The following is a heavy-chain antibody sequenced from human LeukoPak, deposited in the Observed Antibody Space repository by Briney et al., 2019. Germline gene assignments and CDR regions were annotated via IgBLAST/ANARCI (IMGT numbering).Heavy chain of an antibody. CDR2: IYYSGSP. V-gene: IGHV4-59*11. D-gene: IGHD2-2*01. CDR3: AREVGYCSSTSCPNWFDP. J-gene: IGHJ5*02. Sequence: PSETLSLTCTVSGGSISNHYWSWIRQPPGKGLEWIGYIYYSGSPNYNPSLKSRVTISVDTSKNQFSLKLSSVTAADTAVYYCAREVGYCSSTSCPNWFDPWGQGTLVTVSS. CDR1: GGSISNHY.